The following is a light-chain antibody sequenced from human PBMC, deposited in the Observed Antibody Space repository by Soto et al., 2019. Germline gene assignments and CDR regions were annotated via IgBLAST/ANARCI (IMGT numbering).Light chain of an antibody. CDR3: CSYAGSRV. CDR2: EVS. V-gene: IGLV2-23*02. J-gene: IGLJ3*02. CDR1: SSDVGSYNL. Sequence: SVLTQPASVSGSPGQSITISCTGTSSDVGSYNLVSWYQQHPGNAPKLMIYEVSKRPSGVSNRFSGSKSGNTASLTISGLQAEDEADYYCCSYAGSRVFGGGTKLTVL.